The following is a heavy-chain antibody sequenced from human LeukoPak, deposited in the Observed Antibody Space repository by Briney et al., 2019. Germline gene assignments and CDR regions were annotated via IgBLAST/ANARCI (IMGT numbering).Heavy chain of an antibody. J-gene: IGHJ4*02. Sequence: PGGSLRLSCAASGFTVSSNYMIWLRQAPGKGLEWVSVIYSGGSTYYADSVKGRFTISRDNSKNTLYLQMNSLRAEDTAVYYCARAWSGWNYFDYWGKGTLVTVSS. CDR2: IYSGGST. D-gene: IGHD6-19*01. V-gene: IGHV3-53*01. CDR1: GFTVSSNY. CDR3: ARAWSGWNYFDY.